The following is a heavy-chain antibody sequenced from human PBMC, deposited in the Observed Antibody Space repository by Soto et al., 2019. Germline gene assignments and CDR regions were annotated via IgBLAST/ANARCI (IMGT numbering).Heavy chain of an antibody. CDR3: VNYYDSSGPSSDYYYGMDV. Sequence: SVEVSCKASGGTLSSYAISWVRQAPGQGLEWMGGIIPIFGTANYAQKFQGRVTITADKSTSTAYMELSSLRSEDTAVYYCVNYYDSSGPSSDYYYGMDVWGQGTTVNGAS. CDR2: IIPIFGTA. CDR1: GGTLSSYA. V-gene: IGHV1-69*06. J-gene: IGHJ6*02. D-gene: IGHD3-22*01.